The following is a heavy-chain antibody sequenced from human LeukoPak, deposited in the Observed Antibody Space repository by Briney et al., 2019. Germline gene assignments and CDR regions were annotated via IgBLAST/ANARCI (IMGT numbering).Heavy chain of an antibody. V-gene: IGHV1-18*01. CDR1: GYTFTSYG. CDR2: ISPYYGNT. J-gene: IGHJ4*02. D-gene: IGHD3-10*01. CDR3: ARASTTYYYGAP. Sequence: ASVKVFCKVCGYTFTSYGISWVRQPPGKGLEWMVWISPYYGNTKYAQILQDRVTMTTDTSTSTAYMALRSLRSDDTAVYYCARASTTYYYGAPWGQGTLVTVSS.